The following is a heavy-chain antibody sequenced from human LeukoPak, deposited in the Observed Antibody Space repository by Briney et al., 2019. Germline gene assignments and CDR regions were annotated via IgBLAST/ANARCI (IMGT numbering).Heavy chain of an antibody. Sequence: GGSLRLSCAASGFAFNESYMTWIRQAPGKGLEWVGYISGRSFSIYYADSVQARFTISRDNPTNSLFLHMSSLRADDTAVYFCARGKRRFDSWGQGTLVTVSS. CDR3: ARGKRRFDS. V-gene: IGHV3-11*01. CDR1: GFAFNESY. J-gene: IGHJ5*01. CDR2: ISGRSFSI.